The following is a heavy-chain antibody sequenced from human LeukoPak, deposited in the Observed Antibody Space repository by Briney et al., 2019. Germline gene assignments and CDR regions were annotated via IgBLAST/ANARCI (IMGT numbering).Heavy chain of an antibody. CDR3: ARVKTTVNTLDY. J-gene: IGHJ4*02. CDR2: ISSSGTTI. D-gene: IGHD4-17*01. Sequence: GGSLRLSCAASGFTFSSYEMNWVRQAPGKGLEWVSHISSSGTTIYYADSVKGRFTISRDNAKNSLYLQMNSLRAEDTAVYYCARVKTTVNTLDYWGQGTLVTVSS. V-gene: IGHV3-48*03. CDR1: GFTFSSYE.